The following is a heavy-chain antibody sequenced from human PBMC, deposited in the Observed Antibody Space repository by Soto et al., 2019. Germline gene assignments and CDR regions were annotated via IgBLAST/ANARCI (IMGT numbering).Heavy chain of an antibody. D-gene: IGHD3-3*01. CDR3: AHRILRTVFGLVTTTAIYFDF. J-gene: IGHJ4*02. Sequence: QITLNESGPTVVKPAEPLTLTCTFSGFSLTTSGVGVGWIRQSPGKAPEWLALIYWDDDTRDSASLKRRLSITKDTTKKQVVLTMASVDPADTATYYCAHRILRTVFGLVTTTAIYFDFWGQGTPVVVSS. V-gene: IGHV2-5*02. CDR2: IYWDDDT. CDR1: GFSLTTSGVG.